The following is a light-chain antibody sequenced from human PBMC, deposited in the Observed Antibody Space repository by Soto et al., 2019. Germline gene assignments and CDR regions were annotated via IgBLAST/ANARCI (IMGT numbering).Light chain of an antibody. J-gene: IGLJ3*02. V-gene: IGLV2-23*01. CDR2: EGT. CDR3: CSYAATFSV. CDR1: SSDFGTYNL. Sequence: QSALSQPASVSGAPGQSITISCTGTSSDFGTYNLFSWYQQHPGKAPKLIIYEGTKRPSGVSNRFSGSKSGNTASLTVSGLQAEDAADYFCCSYAATFSVFGGGTKLTVL.